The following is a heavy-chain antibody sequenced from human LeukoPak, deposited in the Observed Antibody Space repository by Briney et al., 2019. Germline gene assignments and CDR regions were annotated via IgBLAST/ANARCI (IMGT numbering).Heavy chain of an antibody. Sequence: ASVKVSCKASGYTFTGYYIHWVRQAPGQGLEWMGWINPNSGGAKYAQKFQGRISMTRDTSISAAYMGLSRLTSDDTAVYYCARSPGALDVWGQGTTVTVSS. D-gene: IGHD7-27*01. CDR1: GYTFTGYY. CDR3: ARSPGALDV. J-gene: IGHJ6*02. V-gene: IGHV1-2*02. CDR2: INPNSGGA.